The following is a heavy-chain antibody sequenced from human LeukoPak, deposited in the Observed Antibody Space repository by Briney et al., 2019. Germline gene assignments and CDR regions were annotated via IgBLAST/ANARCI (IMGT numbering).Heavy chain of an antibody. Sequence: ASVKVSCKASGGTFSSYAISWVRQAPGQGLEWMGGIIPIFGTANYAQKFQGRVTITADESTSTVYMELSSLRSEDTAVYYCARGKTGAARPFDYWGQGTLVTVSS. CDR2: IIPIFGTA. J-gene: IGHJ4*02. V-gene: IGHV1-69*13. CDR3: ARGKTGAARPFDY. D-gene: IGHD6-6*01. CDR1: GGTFSSYA.